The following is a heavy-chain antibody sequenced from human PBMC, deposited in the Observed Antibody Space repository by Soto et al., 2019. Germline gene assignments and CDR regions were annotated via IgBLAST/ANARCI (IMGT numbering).Heavy chain of an antibody. V-gene: IGHV4-59*01. CDR2: IYYSGST. D-gene: IGHD2-2*01. CDR1: GGSISSYY. Sequence: QVQLQESGPGLVKPSETLSLTCTVSGGSISSYYWSWIRQPPGKGLEWIGYIYYSGSTNYNPSLKSRVTISVDTSKNQFSLKLSSVTAADTAVYYCARGRVGYCSSTSCYRDYYFDYGGQGTLVTVSS. J-gene: IGHJ4*02. CDR3: ARGRVGYCSSTSCYRDYYFDY.